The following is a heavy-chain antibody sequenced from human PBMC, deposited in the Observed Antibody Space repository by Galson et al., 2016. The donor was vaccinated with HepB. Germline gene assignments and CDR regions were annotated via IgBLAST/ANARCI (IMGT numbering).Heavy chain of an antibody. CDR1: GFSLNTGGMC. Sequence: PALVKPTQTLTLTCTFSGFSLNTGGMCVSWIRQPAGKALEWLALIDWDDDKYYSPSLKTRLTISKDTSKNQVVLTMTNMDPVDTATYFCARKRVVPAAIRGLDVWGKGTTVTVSS. J-gene: IGHJ6*04. V-gene: IGHV2-70*01. D-gene: IGHD2-2*02. CDR3: ARKRVVPAAIRGLDV. CDR2: IDWDDDK.